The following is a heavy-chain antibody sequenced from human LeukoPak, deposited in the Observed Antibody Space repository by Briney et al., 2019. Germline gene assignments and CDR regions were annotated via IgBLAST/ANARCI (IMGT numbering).Heavy chain of an antibody. CDR3: AILWFGELDGGYVDY. CDR1: GGSISSSSYY. CDR2: IYYSGST. V-gene: IGHV4-39*01. J-gene: IGHJ4*02. D-gene: IGHD3-10*01. Sequence: SETLSLTCTVSGGSISSSSYYWGWIRQPPGKGLEWIGSIYYSGSTYYNPSLKSRVTISVDTSKNQFSLKLSSVTAADTAVYYRAILWFGELDGGYVDYWGQGTLVTVSS.